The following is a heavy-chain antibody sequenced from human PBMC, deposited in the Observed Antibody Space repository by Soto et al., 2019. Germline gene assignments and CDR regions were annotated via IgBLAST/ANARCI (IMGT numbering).Heavy chain of an antibody. D-gene: IGHD3-10*01. CDR2: IVPIFGTA. Sequence: SVKVSCKASGGTFSSYAISWVRQAPGQGLEWMGGIVPIFGTANYAQKFQGRVTITADESTSTAYMELSSLRFDDTAVYYCARAVQPYYYGSGSEYNWFDPWGQGTLVTVSS. CDR3: ARAVQPYYYGSGSEYNWFDP. V-gene: IGHV1-69*13. J-gene: IGHJ5*02. CDR1: GGTFSSYA.